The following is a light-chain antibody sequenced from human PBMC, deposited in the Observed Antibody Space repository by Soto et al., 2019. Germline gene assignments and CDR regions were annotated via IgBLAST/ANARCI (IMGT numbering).Light chain of an antibody. CDR2: APS. V-gene: IGKV1-39*01. J-gene: IGKJ4*01. CDR3: QQSDSTLLT. CDR1: QRISSY. Sequence: DIQITQSPSSLSASVGARVTITCRASQRISSYLKWYQQKPGKAPKLLIYAPSILQSGVPSRFSGSGSGTSFTLSMGSLQPEDFATYYWQQSDSTLLTFGGGTKVEIK.